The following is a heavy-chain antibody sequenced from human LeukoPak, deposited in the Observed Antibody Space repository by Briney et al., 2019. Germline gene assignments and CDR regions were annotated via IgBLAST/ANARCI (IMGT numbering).Heavy chain of an antibody. CDR1: GDSVSSNNAA. J-gene: IGHJ4*02. V-gene: IGHV6-1*01. Sequence: SQTLSLTCAISGDSVSSNNAAWNWIRQSPSRGLEWLGRTYYRSKWHNDYAISLTSRITVNPDTSRNQFSLQLTSVTPEDTAVYFYARGGGYSFDFWGQGTLVTVSS. CDR2: TYYRSKWHN. D-gene: IGHD1-26*01. CDR3: ARGGGYSFDF.